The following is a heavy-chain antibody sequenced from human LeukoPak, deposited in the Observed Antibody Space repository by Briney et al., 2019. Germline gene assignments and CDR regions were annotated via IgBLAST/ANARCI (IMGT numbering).Heavy chain of an antibody. D-gene: IGHD3-10*01. CDR3: AREVAVHHPAFGD. Sequence: SVKVSCKSSGDTFQTYSISWVRQAPGQGPEWMGDIVPMFGIANYAQRFQDRVTMTADSSTNTAYLEVRSLKFEDTAVYYCAREVAVHHPAFGDWGQGTLVIVSS. V-gene: IGHV1-69*10. CDR1: GDTFQTYS. CDR2: IVPMFGIA. J-gene: IGHJ4*02.